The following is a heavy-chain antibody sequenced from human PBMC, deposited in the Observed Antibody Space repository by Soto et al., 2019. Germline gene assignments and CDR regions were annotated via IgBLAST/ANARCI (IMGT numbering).Heavy chain of an antibody. CDR2: INPNSGGT. V-gene: IGHV1-2*04. D-gene: IGHD5-18*01. Sequence: ASVKVSCKASGYTFTGYYMHWVRQAPGQGLEWMGWINPNSGGTNYAQKFQGWVTMTRDTSISTAYMELSSLRSEDTAVYYCARSPGYSYGDYWGQGTLVTVSS. J-gene: IGHJ4*02. CDR3: ARSPGYSYGDY. CDR1: GYTFTGYY.